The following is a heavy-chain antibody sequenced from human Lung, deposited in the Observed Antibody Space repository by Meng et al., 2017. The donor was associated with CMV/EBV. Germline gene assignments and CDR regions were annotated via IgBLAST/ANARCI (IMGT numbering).Heavy chain of an antibody. J-gene: IGHJ3*02. Sequence: ASXXVSXKASGYTFSLYYIHWVRRAPGQGLEWMGWINANTGGTNSAQKFQGRVTITGDTSISTAYMELSRLNSDDTALYYCARERGLGFRGTNDAFDIWGQGXMVTVSS. CDR2: INANTGGT. CDR1: GYTFSLYY. D-gene: IGHD3-16*01. CDR3: ARERGLGFRGTNDAFDI. V-gene: IGHV1-2*02.